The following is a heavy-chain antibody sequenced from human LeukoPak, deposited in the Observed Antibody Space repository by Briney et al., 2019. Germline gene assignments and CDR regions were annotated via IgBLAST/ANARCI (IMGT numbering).Heavy chain of an antibody. CDR1: GYTFTGYY. Sequence: VASVKVSCKASGYTFTGYYMHWVRQAPGQGLEWMGWINPNSGGTNYAQKFQGRVTMTRDTSISTAYMELSRLRSDDTAVYYCARADGGPIAYCGGDCYSSLFGPDIWGQGTMVTVSS. V-gene: IGHV1-2*02. CDR3: ARADGGPIAYCGGDCYSSLFGPDI. J-gene: IGHJ3*02. D-gene: IGHD2-21*01. CDR2: INPNSGGT.